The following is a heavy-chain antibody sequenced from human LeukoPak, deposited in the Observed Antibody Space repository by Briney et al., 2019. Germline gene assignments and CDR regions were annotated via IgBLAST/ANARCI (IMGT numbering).Heavy chain of an antibody. CDR2: VYYSGSA. CDR3: ARRVPMVRGAYDAFDI. Sequence: PSETLSLTCTVSGGSISSYYWSWIRQPPGKGLEWIGYVYYSGSAHYNPSLKSRVTISVDTSKSQFSLKLSSVTAADTAVYYCARRVPMVRGAYDAFDIWGQGTMVTVSS. CDR1: GGSISSYY. D-gene: IGHD3-10*01. J-gene: IGHJ3*02. V-gene: IGHV4-59*12.